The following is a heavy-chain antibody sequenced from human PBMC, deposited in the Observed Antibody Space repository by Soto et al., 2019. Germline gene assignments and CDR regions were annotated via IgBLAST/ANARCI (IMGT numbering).Heavy chain of an antibody. CDR1: GCTVPSSN. D-gene: IGHD1-1*01. CDR3: ARRAETNGWNGFGADKYYFDF. J-gene: IGHJ4*02. V-gene: IGHV1-8*01. CDR2: LNPNTGDS. Sequence: PVKVACEASGCTVPSSNRYWFRQSTGQGLDGLGWLNPNTGDSGYAQKFQGRITVTSDTSINTVHMELSSLRSEDTAVYYCARRAETNGWNGFGADKYYFDFWGQGTLVTVSS.